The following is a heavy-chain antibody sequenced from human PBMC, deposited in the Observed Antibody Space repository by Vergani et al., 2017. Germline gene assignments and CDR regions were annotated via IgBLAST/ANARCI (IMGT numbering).Heavy chain of an antibody. V-gene: IGHV4-38-2*01. CDR2: IYHNANT. J-gene: IGHJ4*02. Sequence: QVHLRESGPGLVRPSETLSLTCGVSGYAITSGYYWGWIRQPPGKGLEWIGSIYHNANTYYKSSLKSRITMSVDTSRNQFSLKLTSVTAADTAVYYCARHLIVGTTADFWGQGTLVTASS. CDR1: GYAITSGYY. D-gene: IGHD1-26*01. CDR3: ARHLIVGTTADF.